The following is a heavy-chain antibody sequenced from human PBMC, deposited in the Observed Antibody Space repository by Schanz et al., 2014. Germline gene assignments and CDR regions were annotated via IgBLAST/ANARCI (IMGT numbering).Heavy chain of an antibody. CDR1: GYTFTNYN. Sequence: QVQLVQSGAEVKEPGASVKVSCKASGYTFTNYNIIWVRQATGQGLEWMGWMNPNRGNTAYAQKFQGRVTMTRNTSISTAYMELSSLRSEDTAVYYCARSVWGDGDDYWGQGTLVTVSS. D-gene: IGHD3-16*01. J-gene: IGHJ4*02. V-gene: IGHV1-8*01. CDR2: MNPNRGNT. CDR3: ARSVWGDGDDY.